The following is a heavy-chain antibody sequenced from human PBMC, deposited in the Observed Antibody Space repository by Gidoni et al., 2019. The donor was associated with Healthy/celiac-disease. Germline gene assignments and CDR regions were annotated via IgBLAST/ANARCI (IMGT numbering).Heavy chain of an antibody. CDR3: ATEGLGDCSGGSCFSGPFDP. Sequence: QVQLVQSGAQVKKPGASVKVPCQVSGYPLTEFSMHWVRQAPGKGLEWMGGFDPEDGETIYEKKFQGRVTMTEDTSTDTAYMELSSLRSEDTAVYYCATEGLGDCSGGSCFSGPFDPWGQGTLVTVSA. CDR1: GYPLTEFS. CDR2: FDPEDGET. V-gene: IGHV1-24*01. D-gene: IGHD2-15*01. J-gene: IGHJ5*02.